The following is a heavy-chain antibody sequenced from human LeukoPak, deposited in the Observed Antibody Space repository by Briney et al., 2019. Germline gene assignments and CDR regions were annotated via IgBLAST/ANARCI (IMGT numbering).Heavy chain of an antibody. V-gene: IGHV3-30*04. CDR3: ARDQTGFCSGSSCLGSTFDY. CDR1: GFILSDYN. J-gene: IGHJ4*02. CDR2: ISYDGSNK. Sequence: PGRSLRPSCAASGFILSDYNMHWVRQAPGKGLEWVAVISYDGSNKYYADSVKGRFTISRDNSKNTLYLQMNSLRAKDTAVYYCARDQTGFCSGSSCLGSTFDYWGQGTLVTVSS. D-gene: IGHD2-15*01.